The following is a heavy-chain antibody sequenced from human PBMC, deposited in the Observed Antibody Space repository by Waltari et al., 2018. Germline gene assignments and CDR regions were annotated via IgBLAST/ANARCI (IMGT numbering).Heavy chain of an antibody. J-gene: IGHJ4*02. V-gene: IGHV1-2*06. CDR2: FNPSSGDT. CDR1: GYTLRGYY. CDR3: AKTGDFYSLEY. D-gene: IGHD3-3*01. Sequence: QVQLVQSGAEGKRPGASGTVSCKASGYTLRGYYIYWVRQAPGQGLEWMGRFNPSSGDTDYAQKFQGRVTMTRDTSINTVYLELTSLTSDDTAVYYCAKTGDFYSLEYWGQGSLVTVSS.